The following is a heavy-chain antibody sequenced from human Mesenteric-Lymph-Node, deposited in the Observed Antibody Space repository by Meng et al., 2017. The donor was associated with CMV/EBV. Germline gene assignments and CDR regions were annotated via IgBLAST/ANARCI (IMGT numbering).Heavy chain of an antibody. CDR1: GFTFNTYD. CDR2: IGTLGDT. D-gene: IGHD4-11*01. J-gene: IGHJ5*02. Sequence: GGSLRLSCAASGFTFNTYDMHWVRQATGKGLEWVSSIGTLGDTYYSDSVKGRFTMSRENAKNSMYLEMNSLRAGDTAVYYCARGFYGNYTAGWFDPWGQGTQVTVSS. V-gene: IGHV3-13*01. CDR3: ARGFYGNYTAGWFDP.